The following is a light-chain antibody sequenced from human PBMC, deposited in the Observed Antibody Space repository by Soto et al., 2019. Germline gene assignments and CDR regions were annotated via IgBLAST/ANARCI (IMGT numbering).Light chain of an antibody. V-gene: IGKV3-15*01. Sequence: IVMTQSPATLSVSPGERATLSCRASHSVSSSLAWYQQKPGQAPRLLISGASTRAAGIPARFSGSGSGTEFTLTISSLQSEDFAVYYCQQYNNWPPITFGQGTRLEIK. J-gene: IGKJ5*01. CDR3: QQYNNWPPIT. CDR2: GAS. CDR1: HSVSSS.